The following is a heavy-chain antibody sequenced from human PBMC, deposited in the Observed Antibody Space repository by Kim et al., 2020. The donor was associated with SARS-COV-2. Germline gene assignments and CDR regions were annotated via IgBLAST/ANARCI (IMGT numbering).Heavy chain of an antibody. CDR1: GFTVSSNY. Sequence: GGSLRLSCAASGFTVSSNYMSWVRQAPGKGLEWVSVIYSGGSTYYADSVKGRFTISRDNSKNTLYLQMNSPRAEDTAVYYCARDSIVARQLGAFDIWGQGTMVTVSS. CDR3: ARDSIVARQLGAFDI. D-gene: IGHD5-12*01. V-gene: IGHV3-53*01. CDR2: IYSGGST. J-gene: IGHJ3*02.